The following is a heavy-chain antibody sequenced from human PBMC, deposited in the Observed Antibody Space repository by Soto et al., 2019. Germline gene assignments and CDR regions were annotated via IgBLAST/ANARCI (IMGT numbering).Heavy chain of an antibody. D-gene: IGHD3-16*02. CDR1: GGSISSYY. CDR2: IYYSGST. J-gene: IGHJ6*02. Sequence: SETLSLTCTVSGGSISSYYWSWIRQPPGKGLEWIGYIYYSGSTNYNPSLKSRVTISVDTSKNQFSLKLSSVTAADTAVYYCARLRLGELSLSSPYYYYYGMDVWGQGTTVTVSS. V-gene: IGHV4-59*01. CDR3: ARLRLGELSLSSPYYYYYGMDV.